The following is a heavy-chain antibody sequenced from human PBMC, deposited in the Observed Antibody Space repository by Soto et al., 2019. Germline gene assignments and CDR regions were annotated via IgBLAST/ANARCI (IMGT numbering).Heavy chain of an antibody. J-gene: IGHJ6*02. CDR2: ISYDGSNK. CDR3: AKDLQYYDFWSGYYNRFNYYYYYGMDV. CDR1: GFTFSSYG. V-gene: IGHV3-30*18. D-gene: IGHD3-3*01. Sequence: GGSLRLSCAASGFTFSSYGMHWVRQAPGKGLEWVAVISYDGSNKYYADSVKGRFTISRDNSKNTLYLQMNSLRAEDTAVYYCAKDLQYYDFWSGYYNRFNYYYYYGMDVWGQGTTVTVYS.